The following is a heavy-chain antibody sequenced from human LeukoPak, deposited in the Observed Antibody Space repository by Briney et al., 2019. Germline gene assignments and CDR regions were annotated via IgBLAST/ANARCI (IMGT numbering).Heavy chain of an antibody. J-gene: IGHJ3*02. CDR3: ARLRAMVRGALGAFDI. CDR1: GYTFTGYY. D-gene: IGHD3-10*01. CDR2: INPNSGGT. V-gene: IGHV1-2*02. Sequence: ASVKVSCKASGYTFTGYYMHWVRQAPGQGLEWMGWINPNSGGTNYAQKFQGRVTMTRDTSISTAYMELSRLRSDDTAVYYRARLRAMVRGALGAFDIWGQGTMVTVSS.